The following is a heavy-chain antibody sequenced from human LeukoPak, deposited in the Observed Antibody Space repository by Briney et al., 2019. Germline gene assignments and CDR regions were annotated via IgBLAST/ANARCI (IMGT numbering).Heavy chain of an antibody. V-gene: IGHV3-74*01. J-gene: IGHJ4*02. D-gene: IGHD2-15*01. CDR3: ASFACSSGTCYDYFDY. Sequence: PGGSLRLSCAASGFTFSTFWMHWARQAPGKGLVWVSRITSDGSVTSYADSVKGRFTISRDNAKNTVYLQMNSLRAEDTAVYYCASFACSSGTCYDYFDYWGQGNLATVSS. CDR1: GFTFSTFW. CDR2: ITSDGSVT.